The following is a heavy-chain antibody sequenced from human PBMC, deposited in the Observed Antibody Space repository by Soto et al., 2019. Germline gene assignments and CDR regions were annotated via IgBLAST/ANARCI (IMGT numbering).Heavy chain of an antibody. CDR1: GVTISNTC. CDR2: INYKTDSGNK. J-gene: IGHJ3*02. Sequence: GETLTLTCAASGVTISNTCWSWCRHPPGKGLEWVGRINYKTDSGNKDSAAPGQGRFTTSRDDTTNTLYLQMNSLNTEATAVSYCTTDPYFITMIVVGSAFDIWGQGTMVTVSS. V-gene: IGHV3-15*01. D-gene: IGHD3-22*01. CDR3: TTDPYFITMIVVGSAFDI.